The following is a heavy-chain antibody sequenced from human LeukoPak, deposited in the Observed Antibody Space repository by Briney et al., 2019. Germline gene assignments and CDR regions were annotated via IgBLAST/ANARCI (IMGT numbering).Heavy chain of an antibody. D-gene: IGHD3-22*01. J-gene: IGHJ3*02. Sequence: GGSLRLSCAASASTFSTYTMNWVRQAPGKGLEWVSHISSTSTTIYYADSVKGRFTISRDNAKNSLYLQMNSLRDEDTAVYYCARMTSYYYPIWGQGTMVTVSS. CDR1: ASTFSTYT. CDR3: ARMTSYYYPI. V-gene: IGHV3-48*02. CDR2: ISSTSTTI.